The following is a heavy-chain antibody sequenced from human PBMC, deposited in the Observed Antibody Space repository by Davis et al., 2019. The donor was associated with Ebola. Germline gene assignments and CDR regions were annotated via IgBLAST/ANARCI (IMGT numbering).Heavy chain of an antibody. CDR3: ATTPQYSSGQNKPFDY. CDR2: ISYDGSNK. V-gene: IGHV3-30*03. Sequence: SLKISCAASGFTFSSYGMHWVRQAPGKGLEWVAVISYDGSNKYYADSVKGRFTISRDNSKNTLYLQMNSLRAEDTAVYYCATTPQYSSGQNKPFDYWGQGTLVTVSS. CDR1: GFTFSSYG. J-gene: IGHJ4*02. D-gene: IGHD6-19*01.